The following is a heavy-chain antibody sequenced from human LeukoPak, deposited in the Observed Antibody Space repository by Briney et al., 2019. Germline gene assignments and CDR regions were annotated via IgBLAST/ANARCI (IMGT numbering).Heavy chain of an antibody. CDR1: GFTFSSYW. CDR3: ARDQGAWGYGYNFDY. J-gene: IGHJ4*02. Sequence: GGSLRLSCAASGFTFSSYWMSWVRQAPGKGLEWVANIKQDGSEKYYVDSVKGRFTISRDNSKNTLHLQMISLRAEDTAVYYCARDQGAWGYGYNFDYWSQGTLVTVSS. V-gene: IGHV3-7*01. D-gene: IGHD3-16*01. CDR2: IKQDGSEK.